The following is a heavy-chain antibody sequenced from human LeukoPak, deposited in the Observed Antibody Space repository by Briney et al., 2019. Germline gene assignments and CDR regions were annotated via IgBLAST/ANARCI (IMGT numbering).Heavy chain of an antibody. CDR2: ISAYNGNT. CDR1: GYTFTSYG. J-gene: IGHJ4*02. D-gene: IGHD3-22*01. Sequence: ASVKVSCKASGYTFTSYGISWVRQAPGQGLEWMGWISAYNGNTNYAQKLQGRVTMTTDTSTSTAYMELSRLRSDDTAVYYCARAPPPYYDSSGYYEFDYWGQGTLVTVSS. CDR3: ARAPPPYYDSSGYYEFDY. V-gene: IGHV1-18*01.